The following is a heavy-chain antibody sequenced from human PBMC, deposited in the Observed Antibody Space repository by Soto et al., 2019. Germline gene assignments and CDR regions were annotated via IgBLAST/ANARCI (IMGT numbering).Heavy chain of an antibody. V-gene: IGHV3-21*01. J-gene: IGHJ5*02. D-gene: IGHD4-17*01. CDR2: SSSYI. Sequence: SSSYIYYAYSVKGRFTISRDNAKNSLYLQMNSLRAEDTAVYYCARAYYGGKKNWFDPWGQGTLVTVSS. CDR3: ARAYYGGKKNWFDP.